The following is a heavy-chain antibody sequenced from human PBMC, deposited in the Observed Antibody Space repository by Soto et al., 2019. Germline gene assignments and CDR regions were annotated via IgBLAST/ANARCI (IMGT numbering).Heavy chain of an antibody. V-gene: IGHV4-59*01. D-gene: IGHD6-13*01. CDR3: RYSSSWYFDRDY. CDR2: IYYSGST. CDR1: GGSISSYY. Sequence: SETLSLTCTVSGGSISSYYWSWIRQPPGKGLEWIGYIYYSGSTNYNPSLKSRVTISVDTSKNQFSLKLSSVTAADTAVYYCRYSSSWYFDRDYWGQGTLVTVSS. J-gene: IGHJ4*02.